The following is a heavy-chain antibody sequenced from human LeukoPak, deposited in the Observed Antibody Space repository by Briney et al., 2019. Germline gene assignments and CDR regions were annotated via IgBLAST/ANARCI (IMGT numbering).Heavy chain of an antibody. Sequence: GESLKISCKGSGYSSNNYWIGWVRQMPGKGLEWMGIIYPADSDNRYSPSFQGQVTISADKSISTAYLQWSSLKASDTAMYYCARQEYCSGGSCYTWFDPWGQGTLVTVSS. CDR1: GYSSNNYW. D-gene: IGHD2-15*01. J-gene: IGHJ5*02. V-gene: IGHV5-51*01. CDR2: IYPADSDN. CDR3: ARQEYCSGGSCYTWFDP.